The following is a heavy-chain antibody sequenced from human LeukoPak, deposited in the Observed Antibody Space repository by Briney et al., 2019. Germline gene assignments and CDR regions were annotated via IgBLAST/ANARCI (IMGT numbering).Heavy chain of an antibody. J-gene: IGHJ3*02. CDR1: GGSISSSSYY. CDR2: IYYSGST. Sequence: SETLSLTCTVSGGSISSSSYYWGWIRQPPGKGLEWTGSIYYSGSTYYNPSLKSRVTISVDTSKNQFSLKLSSVTAADTAVYYCARLGVGAFDIWGQGTMVTVSS. D-gene: IGHD2-15*01. CDR3: ARLGVGAFDI. V-gene: IGHV4-39*01.